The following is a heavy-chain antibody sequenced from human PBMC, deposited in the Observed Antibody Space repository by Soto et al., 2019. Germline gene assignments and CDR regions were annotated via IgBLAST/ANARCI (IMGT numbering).Heavy chain of an antibody. CDR2: ISYDGKQT. V-gene: IGHV3-30*03. CDR3: ARDGWGSNWYFDL. D-gene: IGHD3-16*01. J-gene: IGHJ2*01. CDR1: GVTFKDYG. Sequence: QVRLVESGGGVAQPGRSLRLSCGAPGVTFKDYGMHWVRQAPGKGLEWVAVISYDGKQTYYADSVKGRFTISKDKSKRTLFLQMNSLRVDDTAVYYCARDGWGSNWYFDLWGRGTLVTVSS.